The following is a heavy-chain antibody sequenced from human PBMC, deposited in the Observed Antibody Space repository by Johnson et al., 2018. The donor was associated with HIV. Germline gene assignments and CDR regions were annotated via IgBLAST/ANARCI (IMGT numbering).Heavy chain of an antibody. Sequence: QVQLVESGGGFIKPGGSLRLSCATSGFTFSNAWMNWVRQAPGKGLEWVAVIWYDGSNKYYADSVKGRFTISRDNSKNTLYLQMNSLRAEDTAVYYCARDPGVVEAPRSRVDAFDIWGQGTMVTVSS. CDR1: GFTFSNAW. CDR2: IWYDGSNK. J-gene: IGHJ3*02. D-gene: IGHD2-15*01. V-gene: IGHV3-33*08. CDR3: ARDPGVVEAPRSRVDAFDI.